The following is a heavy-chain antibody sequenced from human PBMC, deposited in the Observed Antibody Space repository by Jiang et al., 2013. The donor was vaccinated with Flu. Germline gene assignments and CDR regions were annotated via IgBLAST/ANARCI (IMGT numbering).Heavy chain of an antibody. Sequence: KPSGDPVPYLRCLWLAPSAVLLITGAGSASPRKGLEWIGSIYYSDNIDYSGSTHYNPSLRSRVTISLDTSKNQFSLRLSSVTATDTAVYYCARLHPALGVEAATYYFDPWGQGTLVTVSS. V-gene: IGHV4-39*01. J-gene: IGHJ5*02. CDR2: IYYSDNIDYSGST. D-gene: IGHD2-15*01. CDR1: LAPSAVLLIT. CDR3: ARLHPALGVEAATYYFDP.